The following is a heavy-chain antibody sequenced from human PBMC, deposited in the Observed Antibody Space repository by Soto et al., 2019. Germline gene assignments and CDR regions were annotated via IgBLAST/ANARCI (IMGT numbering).Heavy chain of an antibody. V-gene: IGHV1-2*06. CDR2: INPNSGGT. CDR1: GYTFIGHY. Sequence: GASVKVSCKASGYTFIGHYMHWVRQAPGQGLEWMGRINPNSGGTNYAQKFQGRIIMTRDTSISTAYMELSRLRSDDTAVYYCARDSYYDILTGYSRNAFDVWGQGTVVTVSS. CDR3: ARDSYYDILTGYSRNAFDV. J-gene: IGHJ3*01. D-gene: IGHD3-9*01.